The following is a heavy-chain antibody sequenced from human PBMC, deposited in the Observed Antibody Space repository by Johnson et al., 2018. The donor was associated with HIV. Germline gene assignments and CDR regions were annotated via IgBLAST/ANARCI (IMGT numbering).Heavy chain of an antibody. V-gene: IGHV3-74*03. J-gene: IGHJ3*02. D-gene: IGHD5-12*01. Sequence: VQLVESGGGLVQPGGSLRLSCAASGFTFGNYWMHWVRQAPGKGLVWVARIYSDGSDTKYADSVKGRFTISRDNAKNTLYLQMISLRVWDTAVYYCAKDFLVARPSEHDAFDIWGQGTMVTVSS. CDR1: GFTFGNYW. CDR2: IYSDGSDT. CDR3: AKDFLVARPSEHDAFDI.